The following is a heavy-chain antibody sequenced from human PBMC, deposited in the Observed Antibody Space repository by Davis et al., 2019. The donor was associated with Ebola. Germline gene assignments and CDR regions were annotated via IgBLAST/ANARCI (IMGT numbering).Heavy chain of an antibody. V-gene: IGHV3-21*01. CDR2: VSTRSSYI. Sequence: GESLKISCAVSGFTFSSYWMSWVRQAPGKGLEWVSSVSTRSSYIHYADSVKGRFTISRDNAKNSLYLQMNTLRVEDTAIYYCVPGTWIRGQGTLVTVSS. D-gene: IGHD5-18*01. CDR3: VPGTWI. CDR1: GFTFSSYW. J-gene: IGHJ4*02.